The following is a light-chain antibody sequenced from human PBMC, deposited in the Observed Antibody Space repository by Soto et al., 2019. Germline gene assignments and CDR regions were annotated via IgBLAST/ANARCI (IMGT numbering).Light chain of an antibody. V-gene: IGLV1-40*01. J-gene: IGLJ1*01. CDR3: QSYDGSLLTYV. Sequence: QSVLTQPPSVSGAPGQRVTISCTGSTSNIGTGYDVQWYQQLPETAPKLLIYGNSNRPSGVPDRFSGSQSGTSAPLAISGLQAEDEGDYYCQSYDGSLLTYVFGAGTKLTVL. CDR1: TSNIGTGYD. CDR2: GNS.